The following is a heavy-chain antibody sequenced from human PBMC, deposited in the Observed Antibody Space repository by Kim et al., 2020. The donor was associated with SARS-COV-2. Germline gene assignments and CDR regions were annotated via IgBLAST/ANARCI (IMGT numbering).Heavy chain of an antibody. D-gene: IGHD2-15*01. Sequence: GGSLRLSCTASGFTYDDYYMAWIRQAPGVGLEWISFISASGLTKFYADSVKSRFTISRDNAKKTVYLQMNNLRVEDTAVYYCARRFNDDSSGIDYWGQGT. V-gene: IGHV3-11*01. CDR1: GFTYDDYY. CDR2: ISASGLTK. CDR3: ARRFNDDSSGIDY. J-gene: IGHJ4*02.